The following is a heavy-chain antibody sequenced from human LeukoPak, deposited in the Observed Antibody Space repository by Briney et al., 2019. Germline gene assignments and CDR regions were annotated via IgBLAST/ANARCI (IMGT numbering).Heavy chain of an antibody. CDR3: AKDGRSYGGNFLDY. V-gene: IGHV3-30*02. D-gene: IGHD4-23*01. CDR1: GFTFSSYG. CDR2: IRFDGSDK. J-gene: IGHJ4*02. Sequence: GGSLRLSCAASGFTFSSYGMHWVRQAPGKGLEWVAFIRFDGSDKYYADSVKGRFTISRDNSKNTLYLQMNSLRAEDTAVYYCAKDGRSYGGNFLDYWGQGTLVTVSS.